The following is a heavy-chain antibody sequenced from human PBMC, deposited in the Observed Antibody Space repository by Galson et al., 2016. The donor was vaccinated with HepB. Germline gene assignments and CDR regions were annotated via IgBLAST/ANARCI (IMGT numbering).Heavy chain of an antibody. V-gene: IGHV4-61*03. CDR2: IFSTGNT. Sequence: SETLSLTCSVSGDSVSNADYYWSWTRQPPGKGLEWVGYIFSTGNTKYNSSLKSRVTISLDASKSHFSLILNSVTAAVSAVYYCARSKYPKSLNFDSWGQGTLVTVSS. CDR1: GDSVSNADYY. CDR3: ARSKYPKSLNFDS. J-gene: IGHJ4*02. D-gene: IGHD2-2*02.